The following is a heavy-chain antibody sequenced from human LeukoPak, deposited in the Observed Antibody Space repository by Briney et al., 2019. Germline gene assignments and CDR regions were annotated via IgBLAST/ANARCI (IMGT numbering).Heavy chain of an antibody. CDR3: ARLWFGEHYFDY. CDR2: IYTSGST. D-gene: IGHD3-10*01. V-gene: IGHV4-61*02. Sequence: PSETLSLTCTVSGGSISSGSYYWSWIRQPAGKGLEWIGRIYTSGSTNYNPSLKSRVTISVDTSKNQFSLKLSSVTAADTAVYYCARLWFGEHYFDYWGQGTLVTVSS. J-gene: IGHJ4*02. CDR1: GGSISSGSYY.